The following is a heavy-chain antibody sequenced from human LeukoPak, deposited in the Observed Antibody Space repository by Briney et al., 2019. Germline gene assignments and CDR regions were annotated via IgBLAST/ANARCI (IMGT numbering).Heavy chain of an antibody. CDR3: ARDGNIGGSEPFDY. CDR1: GGSISSYY. Sequence: SETLSLTCTVSGGSISSYYWSWIRQPPGKGLEWIGYIYYSGSTNYNPSLKSRVTISVDASKNQFSLNLSSVTAADTAVYYCARDGNIGGSEPFDYWGQGTLVTVSS. V-gene: IGHV4-59*01. CDR2: IYYSGST. D-gene: IGHD5-12*01. J-gene: IGHJ4*02.